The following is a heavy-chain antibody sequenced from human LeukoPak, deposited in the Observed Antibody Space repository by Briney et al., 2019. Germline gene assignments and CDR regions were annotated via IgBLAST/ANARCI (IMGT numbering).Heavy chain of an antibody. D-gene: IGHD4-17*01. Sequence: SVKVSCKASGGTFSSYAISWVRQAPGQGLEWMGGIILIFGTANYAQKFQGRVTITADESTSTAYMELSSLRSEDTAVYYCARSMTTVTYNWFDPWGQGTLVTVSS. CDR3: ARSMTTVTYNWFDP. J-gene: IGHJ5*02. CDR1: GGTFSSYA. CDR2: IILIFGTA. V-gene: IGHV1-69*13.